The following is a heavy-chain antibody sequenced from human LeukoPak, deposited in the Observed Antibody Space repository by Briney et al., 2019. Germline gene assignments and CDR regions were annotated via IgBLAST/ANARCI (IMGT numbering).Heavy chain of an antibody. D-gene: IGHD6-13*01. CDR2: TYYRSKWYN. Sequence: QTLSLTCAISGDSVSSNSAAWNWIRQSPSRGLEWLGRTYYRSKWYNDYAVSVKSRININPDTSKNQFSLQLNSVTPEDTAVYYCSRDLVNSSSWPPDFDYWGQGTLVTVSS. J-gene: IGHJ4*02. CDR1: GDSVSSNSAA. V-gene: IGHV6-1*01. CDR3: SRDLVNSSSWPPDFDY.